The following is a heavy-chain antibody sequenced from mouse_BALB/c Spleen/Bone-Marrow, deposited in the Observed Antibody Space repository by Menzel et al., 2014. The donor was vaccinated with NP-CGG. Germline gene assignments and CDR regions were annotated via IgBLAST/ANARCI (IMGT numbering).Heavy chain of an antibody. J-gene: IGHJ4*01. CDR2: INPSNGRT. Sequence: QVQLQQSGDELVKPGASVKLSCMASGFTFTSYWIHWVKQRPGQGPEWIGEINPSNGRTNYNEKFKRKATLTEDKSSGTAYMQLSSLTSEDSAVYYCARDGNYRYAMDYWGQGTSVTVSS. CDR3: ARDGNYRYAMDY. CDR1: GFTFTSYW. D-gene: IGHD2-1*01. V-gene: IGHV1S81*02.